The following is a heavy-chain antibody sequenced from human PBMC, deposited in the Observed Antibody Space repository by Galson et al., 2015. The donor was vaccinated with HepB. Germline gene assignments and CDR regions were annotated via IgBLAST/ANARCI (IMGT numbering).Heavy chain of an antibody. Sequence: VSCKASGGTFSSYAISWVRQAPGQGLEWMGGIIPIFGTANYAQKFQGRVTITADESTSTAYMELSSLRSEDTAVYYCAPIAAPWGGGEDYWGQGTLVTVSS. V-gene: IGHV1-69*01. CDR2: IIPIFGTA. D-gene: IGHD6-13*01. CDR1: GGTFSSYA. J-gene: IGHJ4*02. CDR3: APIAAPWGGGEDY.